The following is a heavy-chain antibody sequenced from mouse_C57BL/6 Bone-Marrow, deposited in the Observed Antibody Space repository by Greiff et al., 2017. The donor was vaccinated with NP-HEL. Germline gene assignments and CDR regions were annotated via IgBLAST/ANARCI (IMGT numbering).Heavy chain of an antibody. D-gene: IGHD1-1*01. CDR3: AREDLRRYPYYFDD. V-gene: IGHV1-81*01. CDR2: IYPRSGNT. J-gene: IGHJ2*01. Sequence: VQLVQSGAELARPGASVKLSCKASGYTFTSYGIRWVKQRPGQGLEWIGEIYPRSGNTSYNEKFKGKATLTADKSSSTAYMQLRSLTSEDSAVFFCAREDLRRYPYYFDDWGQGTTLTVSS. CDR1: GYTFTSYG.